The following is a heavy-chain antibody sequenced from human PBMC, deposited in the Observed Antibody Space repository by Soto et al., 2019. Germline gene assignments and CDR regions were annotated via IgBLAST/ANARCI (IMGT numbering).Heavy chain of an antibody. CDR2: IYYSGST. D-gene: IGHD5-18*01. CDR1: GGSISSSSYY. J-gene: IGHJ4*02. V-gene: IGHV4-39*01. Sequence: SETLSLTCTVSGGSISSSSYYWGWIRQPPGKGLEWIGSIYYSGSTYYNPSLKSRVTISVDTSKNQFSLKLSSVTAADTAVYYCARHEPLNNYGYFDYWGQGTLVTVSS. CDR3: ARHEPLNNYGYFDY.